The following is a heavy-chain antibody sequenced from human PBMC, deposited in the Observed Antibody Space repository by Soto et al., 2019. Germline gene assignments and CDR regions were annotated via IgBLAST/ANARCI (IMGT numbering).Heavy chain of an antibody. J-gene: IGHJ3*02. V-gene: IGHV4-31*01. CDR2: IYYIWST. CDR1: GGSISSGGYY. CDR3: ATSLIDVMIVVAPGAFDI. D-gene: IGHD3-22*01. Sequence: SETLSLTCTVSGGSISSGGYYWSWIRQHTGKGLEWIGYIYYIWSTYYSPSFQGQVTISVDKSIRTAYLQWSSLKASDTAMYFCATSLIDVMIVVAPGAFDIWGQGTMVTVSS.